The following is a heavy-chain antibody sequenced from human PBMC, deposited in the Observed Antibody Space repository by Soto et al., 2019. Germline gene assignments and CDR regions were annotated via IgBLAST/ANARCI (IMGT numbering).Heavy chain of an antibody. D-gene: IGHD3-16*02. Sequence: VGSLRLSCAASGFTFSGFAVHWLRQAPGKGLEWVSVISYDGSNKYYADSVKGRFTISRDNSKNTLYLQMNSLRAEDTAVYFCARDFRSFSTPFDPWGQGTLVTVSS. CDR3: ARDFRSFSTPFDP. CDR1: GFTFSGFA. J-gene: IGHJ5*02. V-gene: IGHV3-30-3*01. CDR2: ISYDGSNK.